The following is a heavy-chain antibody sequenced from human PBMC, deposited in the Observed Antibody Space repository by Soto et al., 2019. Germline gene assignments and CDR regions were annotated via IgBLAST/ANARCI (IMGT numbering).Heavy chain of an antibody. CDR1: GFTFSSYW. V-gene: IGHV3-7*01. J-gene: IGHJ6*03. CDR3: ARGGYSGYDEEYYYYYYMDV. Sequence: GGSLRLSCAASGFTFSSYWMSWVRQAPGKGLEWVANIKQDGSEKYYVDSVKGRFTISRDNAKNSLYLQMNSLRAEDTAVYYCARGGYSGYDEEYYYYYYMDVWGKGTTVTVSS. D-gene: IGHD5-12*01. CDR2: IKQDGSEK.